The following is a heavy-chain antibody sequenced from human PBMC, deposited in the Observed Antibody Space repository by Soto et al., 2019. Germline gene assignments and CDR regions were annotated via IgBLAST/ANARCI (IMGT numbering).Heavy chain of an antibody. CDR2: IYPGDSDI. J-gene: IGHJ5*01. Sequence: GESLKISCKGSGYRFTSFWIGWVRQMPGKGLEWMGIIYPGDSDIRYSPSFEGQVTISADKSISTAYLHLNSLKASDTAMYYCARQTGTIIRVHWFDSWGQGTLVTVSS. CDR1: GYRFTSFW. CDR3: ARQTGTIIRVHWFDS. V-gene: IGHV5-51*01. D-gene: IGHD4-17*01.